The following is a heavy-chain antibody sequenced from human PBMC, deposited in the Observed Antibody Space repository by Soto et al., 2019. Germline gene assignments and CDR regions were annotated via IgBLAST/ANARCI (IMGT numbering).Heavy chain of an antibody. Sequence: QLQLQESGPGLVKPSEALSLTCTVSGGSISSTSHYWAWVRQSPEKGLEWIGNIYYSGSTYYNPSLKSRITMAVDTSKNQFSLRVNSVTAADTAVYYCTRLHGWSPFDYWGQGTLVTVSS. CDR2: IYYSGST. D-gene: IGHD6-19*01. CDR1: GGSISSTSHY. V-gene: IGHV4-39*01. CDR3: TRLHGWSPFDY. J-gene: IGHJ4*02.